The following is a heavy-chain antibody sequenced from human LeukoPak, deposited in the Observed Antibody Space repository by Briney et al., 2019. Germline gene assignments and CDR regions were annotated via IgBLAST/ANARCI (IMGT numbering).Heavy chain of an antibody. CDR3: ARHRDCSGGSCSPVDAFDI. Sequence: SETLSLTCTVSGGSISSGDYYWSWIRQPPGKGLERIGYIYYSGSTYYNPSLKSRVTIPVGTSKNQFSLKLSSVTAADTAVYYCARHRDCSGGSCSPVDAFDIWGQGTMVTVSS. CDR2: IYYSGST. D-gene: IGHD2-15*01. J-gene: IGHJ3*02. CDR1: GGSISSGDYY. V-gene: IGHV4-30-4*01.